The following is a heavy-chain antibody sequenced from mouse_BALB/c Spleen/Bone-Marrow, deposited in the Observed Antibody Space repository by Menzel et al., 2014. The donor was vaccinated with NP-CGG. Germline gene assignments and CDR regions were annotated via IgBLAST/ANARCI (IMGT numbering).Heavy chain of an antibody. D-gene: IGHD3-1*01. CDR3: ARGRGRAMVWVGY. CDR2: FDPSDSYT. Sequence: VQLQQSGAELVKPGASVRLSCKASGYTFTSYWMHWVKQRPGQGLEWIGEFDPSDSYTNYNQKFKGKATLTAAKSSSTAYMERSNRRSEDLAVDYCARGRGRAMVWVGYWGQGTLVTVSA. J-gene: IGHJ3*01. V-gene: IGHV1-69*02. CDR1: GYTFTSYW.